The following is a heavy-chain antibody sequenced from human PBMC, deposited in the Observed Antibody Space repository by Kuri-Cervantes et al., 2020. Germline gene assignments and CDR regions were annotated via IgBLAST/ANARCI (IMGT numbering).Heavy chain of an antibody. CDR1: GFTFSDYW. J-gene: IGHJ3*02. V-gene: IGHV3-7*01. CDR2: IKQDGSDE. D-gene: IGHD3-3*01. CDR3: ARSIGWRSGFDI. Sequence: GESLKISCAASGFTFSDYWMGWVRQAPGKGLEWVANIKQDGSDEYYVDSVRGRFTISGDNAKNSLFLQMNSLRAEDTAVYYCARSIGWRSGFDIWGQGTMVTVSS.